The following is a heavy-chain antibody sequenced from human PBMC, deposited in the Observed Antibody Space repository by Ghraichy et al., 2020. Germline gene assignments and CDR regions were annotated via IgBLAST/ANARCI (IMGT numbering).Heavy chain of an antibody. CDR3: VRGSNWIDDTYHDGMAV. CDR1: GFTMSVHW. J-gene: IGHJ6*02. Sequence: GESLNISCAASGFTMSVHWMMWVRQAPGKGLEWVANIKHDGSAKYYGDPVKGRFSISRDSAKNSVYLQMSSLRADDTAVYYCVRGSNWIDDTYHDGMAVWGQGAAVTVSS. D-gene: IGHD1-1*01. V-gene: IGHV3-7*03. CDR2: IKHDGSAK.